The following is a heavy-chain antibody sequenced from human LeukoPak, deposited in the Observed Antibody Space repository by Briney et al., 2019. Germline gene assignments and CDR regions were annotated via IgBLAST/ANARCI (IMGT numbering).Heavy chain of an antibody. Sequence: SETLSLTCAVYGVSFSGYYWSWIRQPPGKGLEWIGEINHSGSTNYNPSLKSRVTISVDTSKNQFSLKLSSVTAADTAVYYCARGAVYYDILTGYYPYFDYWGQGTLVTVSS. J-gene: IGHJ4*02. D-gene: IGHD3-9*01. CDR2: INHSGST. CDR3: ARGAVYYDILTGYYPYFDY. CDR1: GVSFSGYY. V-gene: IGHV4-34*01.